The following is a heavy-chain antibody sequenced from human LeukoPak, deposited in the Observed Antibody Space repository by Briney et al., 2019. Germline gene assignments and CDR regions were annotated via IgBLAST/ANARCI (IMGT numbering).Heavy chain of an antibody. V-gene: IGHV1-2*02. J-gene: IGHJ4*02. CDR2: INPNSGGT. CDR1: GYTFTGYY. Sequence: ASVKVSCKASGYTFTGYYMHWVRQAPGQGLEWKGWINPNSGGTNYAQKFQGRVTMTRDTSISTAYMELSRLISDDTAVYYCARCIYDILSGHYPIDYWGQGTLVTVSS. CDR3: ARCIYDILSGHYPIDY. D-gene: IGHD3-9*01.